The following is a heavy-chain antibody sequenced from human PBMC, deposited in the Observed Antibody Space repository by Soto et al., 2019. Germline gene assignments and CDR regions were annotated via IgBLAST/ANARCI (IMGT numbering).Heavy chain of an antibody. Sequence: VKVSCKASGYTFTSYDINWVRQATGQGLEWMGWMNPNSGNTGYAQKFQGRVTMTRNTSISTAYMELSSLRSEDTAVYYCARGEKVLRFLEWLSRPYYFDYWGQGTLVTVSS. CDR3: ARGEKVLRFLEWLSRPYYFDY. CDR1: GYTFTSYD. D-gene: IGHD3-3*01. V-gene: IGHV1-8*01. CDR2: MNPNSGNT. J-gene: IGHJ4*02.